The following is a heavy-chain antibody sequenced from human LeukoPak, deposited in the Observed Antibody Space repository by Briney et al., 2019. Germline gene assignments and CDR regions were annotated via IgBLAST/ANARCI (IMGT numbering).Heavy chain of an antibody. V-gene: IGHV3-23*01. CDR1: GFTFRRYG. J-gene: IGHJ4*02. Sequence: PGGSLRLSCAASGFTFRRYGMRWVGQARGKGVEGVSILSGSAPSPYYPDSVKRRFTISRDNSKNTLFLHMNSLRAEDTAVYYCAKALGGYDFDYWGQGTLVTVSS. CDR3: AKALGGYDFDY. CDR2: LSGSAPSP. D-gene: IGHD3-16*01.